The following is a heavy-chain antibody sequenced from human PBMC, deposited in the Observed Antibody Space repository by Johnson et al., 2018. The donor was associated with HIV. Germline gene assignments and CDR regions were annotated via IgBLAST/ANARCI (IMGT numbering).Heavy chain of an antibody. CDR1: GFTFSSYG. Sequence: QVQLVESGGGLVQPGGSLRLSCAASGFTFSSYGMHWVRQAPGKGLEWVAVIWFDGSNKYYADSVKGLFTISRDNSKNTLYLQMNSLRAEDTAVYYCAKDQYGSLGRYAFDIWGQGTMVTVSS. J-gene: IGHJ3*02. CDR3: AKDQYGSLGRYAFDI. V-gene: IGHV3-33*06. CDR2: IWFDGSNK. D-gene: IGHD3-16*01.